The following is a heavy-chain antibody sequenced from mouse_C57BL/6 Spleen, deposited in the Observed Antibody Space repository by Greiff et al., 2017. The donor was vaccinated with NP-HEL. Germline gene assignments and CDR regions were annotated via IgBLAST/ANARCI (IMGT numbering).Heavy chain of an antibody. CDR3: ARGAVVARNWYFDV. V-gene: IGHV1-61*01. Sequence: QVQLQQPGAELVRPGSSVKLSCKASGYTFTSYWMDWVKQRPGQGLEWIGNIYPSDSETHYNQKFKDKATLTVDKSSSTAYMQLSSLTSEDSAVYYCARGAVVARNWYFDVWGTGTTVTVSS. CDR1: GYTFTSYW. D-gene: IGHD1-1*01. CDR2: IYPSDSET. J-gene: IGHJ1*03.